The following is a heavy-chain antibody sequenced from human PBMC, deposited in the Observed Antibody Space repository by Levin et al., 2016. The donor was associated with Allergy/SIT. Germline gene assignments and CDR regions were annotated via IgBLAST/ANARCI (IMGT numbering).Heavy chain of an antibody. V-gene: IGHV4-61*01. J-gene: IGHJ6*02. CDR2: TYYTEST. CDR1: GGSVSSGSYY. D-gene: IGHD2-8*02. CDR3: ARGACGTGRCHPRYYGVDV. Sequence: SETLSLTCTVSGGSVSSGSYYWSWIRQPPGKGLEWIGYTYYTESTNYNPSLKSRVTISVDTSKNQFSLKLTSVTVADTAVYYCARGACGTGRCHPRYYGVDVWGQGTTVTVSS.